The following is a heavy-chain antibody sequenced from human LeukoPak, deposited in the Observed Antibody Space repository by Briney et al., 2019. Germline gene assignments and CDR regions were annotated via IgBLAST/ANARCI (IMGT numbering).Heavy chain of an antibody. CDR2: IWYDGSNK. CDR1: GFTFSSYG. J-gene: IGHJ5*02. CDR3: VRIPNTAGFPNWLDP. V-gene: IGHV3-33*01. Sequence: GRSLRLSCAASGFTFSSYGMHWVRQAPGKGLEWVAVIWYDGSNKYYADSVKGRFTISRDNSKNTLYLQMNSLRAEDTAVYYCVRIPNTAGFPNWLDPWGRGTLVTVSS. D-gene: IGHD2-2*02.